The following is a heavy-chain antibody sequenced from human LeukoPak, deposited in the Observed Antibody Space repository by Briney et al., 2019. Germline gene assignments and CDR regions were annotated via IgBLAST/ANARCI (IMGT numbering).Heavy chain of an antibody. D-gene: IGHD3-22*01. J-gene: IGHJ3*02. V-gene: IGHV4-30-2*01. CDR2: IYHSGST. CDR3: ARGGVFGGVVVVDAFDI. Sequence: SETLSLTCTVSGGSISSGGYYWSWIRQPPGKGLEWIGYIYHSGSTYYNPSLKSRVTISVDRSKNQISLRLSSVTAADTAVYYCARGGVFGGVVVVDAFDIWGQGTMVTVSS. CDR1: GGSISSGGYY.